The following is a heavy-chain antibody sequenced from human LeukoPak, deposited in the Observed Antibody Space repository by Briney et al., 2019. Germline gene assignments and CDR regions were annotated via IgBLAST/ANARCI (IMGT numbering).Heavy chain of an antibody. CDR3: ARGGTDIVVVPAAIEIDY. D-gene: IGHD2-2*01. Sequence: GASVKVSCKASGYTFTGYYMRWVRQAPGQGLEWMGWINPNSGGTNYAQKFQGRVTMTRDTSISTAYMELSRLRSDDTAVYYCARGGTDIVVVPAAIEIDYWGQGTLVAVSS. V-gene: IGHV1-2*02. CDR2: INPNSGGT. J-gene: IGHJ4*02. CDR1: GYTFTGYY.